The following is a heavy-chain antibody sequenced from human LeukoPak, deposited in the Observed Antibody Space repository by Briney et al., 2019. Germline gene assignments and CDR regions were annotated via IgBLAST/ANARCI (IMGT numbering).Heavy chain of an antibody. CDR1: GGSISSYY. CDR3: ARVDYDSSGPYYFDY. Sequence: SETLSLTCNVSGGSISSYYRSWIRQPPGKGLEWIGYIYYSGSTNYNPSLKSRVTISVDTSKNQFSLKLSSVTAADTAVYYCARVDYDSSGPYYFDYWGQGTLVTVSS. D-gene: IGHD3-22*01. CDR2: IYYSGST. V-gene: IGHV4-59*01. J-gene: IGHJ4*02.